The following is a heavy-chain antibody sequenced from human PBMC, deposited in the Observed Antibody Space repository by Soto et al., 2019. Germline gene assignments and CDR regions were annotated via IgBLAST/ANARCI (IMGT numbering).Heavy chain of an antibody. V-gene: IGHV1-8*01. CDR3: AKDQNILLWPRYYYYGMYF. D-gene: IGHD2-2*01. CDR1: GYTFTSYD. Sequence: ASVKVSCKASGYTFTSYDINWVRQATGQGLEWMGWMNPNSGNTGYAQKFQGRVTMTRNTSISTAYMELSSLRSEDTAVYYCAKDQNILLWPRYYYYGMYFWGQGSTVPVSS. J-gene: IGHJ6*02. CDR2: MNPNSGNT.